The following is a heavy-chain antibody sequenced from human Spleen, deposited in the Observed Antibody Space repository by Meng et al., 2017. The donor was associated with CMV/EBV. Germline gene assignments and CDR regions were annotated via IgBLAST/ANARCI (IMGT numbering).Heavy chain of an antibody. J-gene: IGHJ5*02. V-gene: IGHV1-69*10. D-gene: IGHD1-26*01. CDR2: IIPILDMA. CDR3: MRDPPWDPGENSYSP. Sequence: SVKVSCKASGGTFSSYAISWVRQAPGQGLEWMGGIIPILDMANYAQKFQGRVTLTADKSTTTAFMELSSLRSDDTAVYYCMRDPPWDPGENSYSPWGQGTLVTVSS. CDR1: GGTFSSYA.